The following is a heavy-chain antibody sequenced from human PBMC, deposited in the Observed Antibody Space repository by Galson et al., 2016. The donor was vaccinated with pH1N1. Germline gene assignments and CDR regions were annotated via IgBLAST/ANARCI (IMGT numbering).Heavy chain of an antibody. D-gene: IGHD3-3*02. Sequence: SLRLSCAASGFTFGAHTMNWVRQAPGKGLEWVASIGDAIFYADSVRGRFTISRDNAKSTLYLQMNSLRAEDTSIYYCRRDVPFTSFDYWGQGTLVTVSS. V-gene: IGHV3-21*06. CDR2: IGDAI. CDR1: GFTFGAHT. J-gene: IGHJ4*02. CDR3: RRDVPFTSFDY.